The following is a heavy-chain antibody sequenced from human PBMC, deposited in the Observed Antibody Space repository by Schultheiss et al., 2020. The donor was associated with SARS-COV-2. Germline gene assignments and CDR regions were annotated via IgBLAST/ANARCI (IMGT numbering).Heavy chain of an antibody. Sequence: GESLKISCTASGFTFGDYAMSWFRQAPGKGLEWVGFIRSKAYGGTTEYAAPVKGRFTISRDDSKNTLYLQMNSLKTEDTAVYYCTTAPIWLEDFDYWGQGTLVTVSS. CDR2: IRSKAYGGTT. D-gene: IGHD5-18*01. CDR3: TTAPIWLEDFDY. V-gene: IGHV3-49*03. J-gene: IGHJ4*02. CDR1: GFTFGDYA.